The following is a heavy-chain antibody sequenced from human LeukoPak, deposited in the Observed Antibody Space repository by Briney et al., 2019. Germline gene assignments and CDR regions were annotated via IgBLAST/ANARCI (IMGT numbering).Heavy chain of an antibody. CDR3: ARKYYDILTGYYYFDY. CDR2: IIPIFGTA. CDR1: GGTFSSYA. D-gene: IGHD3-9*01. J-gene: IGHJ4*02. Sequence: ASVKVSCKASGGTFSSYAISWVRQAPGQGLEWMGGIIPIFGTANYAQKFQGRVTITADESTSTAYMELSSLRSEDTAVYYCARKYYDILTGYYYFDYWGQGTLVTVSS. V-gene: IGHV1-69*13.